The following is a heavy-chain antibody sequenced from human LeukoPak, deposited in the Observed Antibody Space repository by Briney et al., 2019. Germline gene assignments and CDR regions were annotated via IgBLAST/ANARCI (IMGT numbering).Heavy chain of an antibody. CDR2: IYYSGST. V-gene: IGHV4-59*01. D-gene: IGHD3-9*01. Sequence: PSETLSLTCTVSGCSISSYYWSWIRQPPGKGLEWIGYIYYSGSTNYNPSLKSRVTISVDTSKNQFSLKLSSVTAADTAVYYCARVVLRYFDWLSPYYFDYWGQGTLVTVSS. CDR1: GCSISSYY. J-gene: IGHJ4*02. CDR3: ARVVLRYFDWLSPYYFDY.